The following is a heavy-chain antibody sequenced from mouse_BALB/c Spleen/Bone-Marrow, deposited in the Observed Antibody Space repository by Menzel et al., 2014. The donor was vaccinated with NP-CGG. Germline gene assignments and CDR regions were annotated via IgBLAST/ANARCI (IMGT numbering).Heavy chain of an antibody. J-gene: IGHJ3*01. V-gene: IGHV1-9*01. CDR3: ARRGISWFAY. CDR1: GYTFSSYW. Sequence: VQLQQSGAELMKPGASVKISCKATGYTFSSYWVEWVKQRPGHGLEWIGEILPGSGSTNYNEKFKGKATFTAVTSSYTAYMQLSSLTSEDSAVYYCARRGISWFAYWGQGTLVTVSA. CDR2: ILPGSGST.